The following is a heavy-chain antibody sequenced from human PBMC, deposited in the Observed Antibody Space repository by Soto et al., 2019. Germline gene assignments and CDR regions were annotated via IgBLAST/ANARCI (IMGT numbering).Heavy chain of an antibody. D-gene: IGHD1-26*01. CDR3: GRGRSGQIVVFY. Sequence: ASVKVSCKASGYTFTGHYIHWVRQAPEQGPEWMGEIGPESGATRYAQRCQGRVTMTREMSITTVYMELNNLSPDDTAVYYCGRGRSGQIVVFYWGQGTPVTVS. V-gene: IGHV1-2*02. J-gene: IGHJ4*02. CDR1: GYTFTGHY. CDR2: IGPESGAT.